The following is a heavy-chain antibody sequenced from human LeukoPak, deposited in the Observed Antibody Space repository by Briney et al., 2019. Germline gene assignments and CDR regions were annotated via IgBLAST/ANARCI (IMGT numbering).Heavy chain of an antibody. J-gene: IGHJ4*02. Sequence: PGGSLRLSCAASGFTFSAFEMNCVRQAPGKGLEWVTYVGRSGTTTYYADSVKGRFTISRDNAKNSLYLQMNSLRAQDTAVYYCARDLGYYGSGSYYFDYWGRGTLVTVSS. CDR2: VGRSGTTT. CDR3: ARDLGYYGSGSYYFDY. CDR1: GFTFSAFE. D-gene: IGHD3-10*01. V-gene: IGHV3-48*03.